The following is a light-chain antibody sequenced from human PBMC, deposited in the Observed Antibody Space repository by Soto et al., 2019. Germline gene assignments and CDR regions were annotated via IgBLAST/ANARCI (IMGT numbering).Light chain of an antibody. CDR1: QSVGDN. J-gene: IGKJ4*01. CDR3: QQYTEWPLT. CDR2: AAS. Sequence: IVMTQSPVTLSVSPGERVALSCRASQSVGDNLAWYQKKPGQAPRLLIYAASTRVTGIAARFSGSGSGTEFTLTISSLQSEDFAVYYCQQYTEWPLTFGGGTKVEIK. V-gene: IGKV3-15*01.